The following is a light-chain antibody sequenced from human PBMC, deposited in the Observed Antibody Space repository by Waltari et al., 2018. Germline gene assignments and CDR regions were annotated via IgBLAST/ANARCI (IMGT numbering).Light chain of an antibody. J-gene: IGKJ4*01. CDR3: LQYYNLFT. V-gene: IGKV1-6*01. Sequence: AIQMTQSPSSLSASVGDRVTITCRASQGIRNDLGWYQQKPGKAPKLLIYAASSLQSGVPSRFSGSGSGTDFTLTISILQPEDFATYYCLQYYNLFTFGGVTKVEIK. CDR1: QGIRND. CDR2: AAS.